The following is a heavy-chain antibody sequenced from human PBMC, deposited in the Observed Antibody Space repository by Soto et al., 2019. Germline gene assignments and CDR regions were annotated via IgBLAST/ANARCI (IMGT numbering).Heavy chain of an antibody. V-gene: IGHV4-30-4*01. D-gene: IGHD2-21*02. CDR2: IQNSGST. CDR3: ARDPCGGDCLGWFDP. J-gene: IGHJ5*02. Sequence: QVQLQESGPGLVKPSQTLSLTCSVSGGSISSGDYYWSWIRQPPGKGLEWIGFIQNSGSTYKNPSLKSRVTILVDTSKNKFSLKLTSVTAADTALYYCARDPCGGDCLGWFDPWGQGTLVTVSS. CDR1: GGSISSGDYY.